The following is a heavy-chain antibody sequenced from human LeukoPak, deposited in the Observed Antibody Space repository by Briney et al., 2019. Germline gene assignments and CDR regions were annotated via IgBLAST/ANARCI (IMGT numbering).Heavy chain of an antibody. CDR3: ARDSTAAAGTGYYYGMDV. J-gene: IGHJ6*02. CDR2: INPSGGST. D-gene: IGHD6-13*01. Sequence: ASVKVSCKASGYTFTSYHMHWVRQAPGQGLEWMGIINPSGGSTSYAQKFQGRVTMTRATSTSTVYMELSSLRSEDTAVYYCARDSTAAAGTGYYYGMDVWGQGTTVTVSS. V-gene: IGHV1-46*01. CDR1: GYTFTSYH.